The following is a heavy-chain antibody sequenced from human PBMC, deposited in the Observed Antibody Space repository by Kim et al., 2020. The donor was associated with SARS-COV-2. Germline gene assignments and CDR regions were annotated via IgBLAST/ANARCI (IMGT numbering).Heavy chain of an antibody. CDR3: AKDGYGDYESDYYYGMDV. V-gene: IGHV3-30*18. Sequence: GGSLRLSCAASGFTFSSYGMHWVRQAPGKGLEWVAVISYDGSNKYYADSVKGRFTISRDNSKNTLYLQMNSLRAEDTAVYYCAKDGYGDYESDYYYGMDVWGQGTTVTVSS. D-gene: IGHD4-17*01. J-gene: IGHJ6*02. CDR1: GFTFSSYG. CDR2: ISYDGSNK.